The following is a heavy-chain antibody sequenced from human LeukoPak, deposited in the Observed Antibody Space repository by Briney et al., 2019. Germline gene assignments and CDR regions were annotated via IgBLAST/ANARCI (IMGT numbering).Heavy chain of an antibody. CDR2: ITSSGAYI. V-gene: IGHV3-21*01. CDR1: GFTFSSYA. D-gene: IGHD1-26*01. J-gene: IGHJ6*03. CDR3: ARDPYSGNYGNYYYYYMDV. Sequence: GGSLRLSCAASGFTFSSYAMSWVRQAPGKGLEWVSSITSSGAYIFYADSVKGRFTISRDNAKDSLYLQMNSLGPEDTAVYYCARDPYSGNYGNYYYYYMDVWGKGTTVTISS.